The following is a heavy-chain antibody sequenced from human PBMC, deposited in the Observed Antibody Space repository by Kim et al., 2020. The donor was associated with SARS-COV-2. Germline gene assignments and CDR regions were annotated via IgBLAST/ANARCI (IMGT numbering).Heavy chain of an antibody. CDR3: AREGVTMVRGPSLDY. D-gene: IGHD3-10*01. J-gene: IGHJ4*02. Sequence: SETLSLTCAVYGGSFSGYYWSWIRQPPGKGLEWIGEINHSGSTNYNPSLKSRVTISVDTSKNQFSLKLSSVTAADTAVYYCAREGVTMVRGPSLDYWGQGTLVTVSS. CDR1: GGSFSGYY. V-gene: IGHV4-34*01. CDR2: INHSGST.